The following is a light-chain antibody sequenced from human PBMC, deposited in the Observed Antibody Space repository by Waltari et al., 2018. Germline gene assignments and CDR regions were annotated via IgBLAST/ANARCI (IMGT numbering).Light chain of an antibody. V-gene: IGLV2-14*01. CDR2: EVS. Sequence: QSALTQPASVSGSPGQSITISCTGTSSDVGIYRFVSWYQQHPGKAPKLMIYEVSNRPSGVSKRFSGSKSGNTASLTISGLQAEDEADYYCSSYTTSTSDVVFGGGPKLTVL. CDR1: SSDVGIYRF. J-gene: IGLJ2*01. CDR3: SSYTTSTSDVV.